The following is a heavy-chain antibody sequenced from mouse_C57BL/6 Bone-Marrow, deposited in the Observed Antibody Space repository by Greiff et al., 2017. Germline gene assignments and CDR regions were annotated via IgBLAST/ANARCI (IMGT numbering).Heavy chain of an antibody. CDR2: INPSSGYT. CDR3: ARYINTVVATAWFAY. J-gene: IGHJ3*01. D-gene: IGHD1-1*01. Sequence: QVQLQQSGAELAKPGASVKLSCKASGYTFTSYWMHWVKQRPGQGLEWIGYINPSSGYTKYNQKFKDKATLTADKSSSTAYMQLSSLTYEDSAVYYCARYINTVVATAWFAYWGQGTLVTVSA. CDR1: GYTFTSYW. V-gene: IGHV1-7*01.